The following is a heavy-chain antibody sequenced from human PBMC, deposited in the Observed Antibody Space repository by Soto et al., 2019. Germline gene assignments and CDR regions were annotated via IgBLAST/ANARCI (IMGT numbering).Heavy chain of an antibody. Sequence: ELVQSGPEAREPGTSVKVSCRASGFSFGDSAVQWVRQGRGQWLEWIGWIVVVNGNTNYAPRFEGRVTLTRDSSTSTSHMELTSLSSDDTAVYFCAVTDLPFRPLTEPTENGMDVWGQGTTVTVSS. J-gene: IGHJ6*02. CDR1: GFSFGDSA. D-gene: IGHD2-8*01. CDR3: AVTDLPFRPLTEPTENGMDV. V-gene: IGHV1-58*01. CDR2: IVVVNGNT.